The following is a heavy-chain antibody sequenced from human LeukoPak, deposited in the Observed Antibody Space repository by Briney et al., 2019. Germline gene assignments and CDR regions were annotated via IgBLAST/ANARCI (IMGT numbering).Heavy chain of an antibody. V-gene: IGHV1-24*01. CDR1: GYTFTGYY. CDR2: FDPEDGET. Sequence: ASVKVSCKASGYTFTGYYMHWVRQAPGQGLEWMGGFDPEDGETIYAQKFQGRVTMTEDTSTDTAYMELSSLRSEDTAVYYCATEPTSNYYDSSGAYWGQGTLVTVSS. J-gene: IGHJ4*02. CDR3: ATEPTSNYYDSSGAY. D-gene: IGHD3-22*01.